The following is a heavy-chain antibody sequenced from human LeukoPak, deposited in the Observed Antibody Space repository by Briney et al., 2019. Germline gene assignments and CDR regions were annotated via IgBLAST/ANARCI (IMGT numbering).Heavy chain of an antibody. V-gene: IGHV3-74*01. CDR1: GNYW. Sequence: GGSLRLSCAASGNYWMHWVRQVPGKGLVWVSHINRDGSWTSYADSVKGRFTISKDNAKNTVYLQMNSLRAEDTAVYYCVSFYETYWGRGTLVTVSS. D-gene: IGHD2/OR15-2a*01. CDR3: VSFYETY. CDR2: INRDGSWT. J-gene: IGHJ4*02.